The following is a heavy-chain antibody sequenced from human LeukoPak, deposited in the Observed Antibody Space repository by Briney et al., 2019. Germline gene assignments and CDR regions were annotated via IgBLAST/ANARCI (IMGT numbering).Heavy chain of an antibody. CDR3: ARDRVGYFDY. D-gene: IGHD1-26*01. Sequence: GGSLRLSCAASGFTFSSYWMHWVRQAPGKGVVWVSRINSDGSSTSYADSVKGRFTISRDNAKNTPYLQMNSLRAEDTAVYYCARDRVGYFDYWGQGTLVTVSS. CDR1: GFTFSSYW. V-gene: IGHV3-74*01. J-gene: IGHJ4*02. CDR2: INSDGSST.